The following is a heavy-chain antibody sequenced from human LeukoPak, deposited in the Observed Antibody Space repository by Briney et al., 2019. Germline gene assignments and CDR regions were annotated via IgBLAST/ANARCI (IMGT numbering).Heavy chain of an antibody. CDR2: IYGGGTT. V-gene: IGHV3-53*01. D-gene: IGHD3-16*01. J-gene: IGHJ5*02. CDR1: GLTVSSTY. Sequence: GGSLRLSRAASGLTVSSTYMNWVRQVPGKGLEWVSVIYGGGTTFYADSVKGRFTVSRDNSKNTLFLQMNSLRAEDTAVYYCARALAFGGWLDPWGRGTLVTVSS. CDR3: ARALAFGGWLDP.